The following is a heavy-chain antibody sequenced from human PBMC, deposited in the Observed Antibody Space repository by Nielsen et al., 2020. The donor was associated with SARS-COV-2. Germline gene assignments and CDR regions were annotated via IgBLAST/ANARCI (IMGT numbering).Heavy chain of an antibody. CDR3: AKEGDTYGVRNFDS. CDR2: VYYSGTT. Sequence: SETLSLTCTVSGGSISSYYWSWIRQPPGRGLEWIGHVYYSGTTNYNPSLKSRVTISVDTSNNYFSLHLTSVTAADTAMYYCAKEGDTYGVRNFDSWGQGTLVAVSS. CDR1: GGSISSYY. V-gene: IGHV4-59*01. D-gene: IGHD5-18*01. J-gene: IGHJ4*02.